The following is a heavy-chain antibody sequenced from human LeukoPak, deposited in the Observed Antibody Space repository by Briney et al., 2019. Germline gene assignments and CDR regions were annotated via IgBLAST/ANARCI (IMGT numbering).Heavy chain of an antibody. Sequence: GASVKVSCKASGGTFSSYAISWVRQAPGQGLEWMGGIIPTFGTANYAQKFQGRVTITADKSTSTAYMELSSLRSEDTAVYYCARGGRGQLSYYYYYMDVWGKGTTVTVSS. D-gene: IGHD6-19*01. CDR2: IIPTFGTA. V-gene: IGHV1-69*06. J-gene: IGHJ6*03. CDR1: GGTFSSYA. CDR3: ARGGRGQLSYYYYYMDV.